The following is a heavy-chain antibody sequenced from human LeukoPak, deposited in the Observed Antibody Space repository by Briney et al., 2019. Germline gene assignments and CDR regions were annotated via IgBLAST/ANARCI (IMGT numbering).Heavy chain of an antibody. CDR3: AKPPDYYGSDY. CDR2: ISYDGSNK. Sequence: GGSLRLSCAASGFTFSSYGMHWVRQASGKGLEWVAVISYDGSNKYYADSVKGRFTISRDNSKNTLYLQMNSLRAEDTAVYYCAKPPDYYGSDYWGQGTLVTVSS. V-gene: IGHV3-30*18. J-gene: IGHJ4*02. CDR1: GFTFSSYG. D-gene: IGHD3-10*01.